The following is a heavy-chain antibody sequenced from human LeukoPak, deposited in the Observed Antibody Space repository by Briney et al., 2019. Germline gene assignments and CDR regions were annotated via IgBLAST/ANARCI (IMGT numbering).Heavy chain of an antibody. J-gene: IGHJ4*02. CDR1: GFTFSSYW. CDR3: XXXTYYDFWSGYENFDY. Sequence: GGSLRLSCAASGFTFSSYWMSWVRQAPGKGLEWVANIKQDGSEKYYVDSVKGRFTISRDNAKNSLYLQMNSLRAEDTAVYYXXXXTYYDFWSGYENFDYWGQGTLVTVSS. CDR2: IKQDGSEK. V-gene: IGHV3-7*01. D-gene: IGHD3-3*01.